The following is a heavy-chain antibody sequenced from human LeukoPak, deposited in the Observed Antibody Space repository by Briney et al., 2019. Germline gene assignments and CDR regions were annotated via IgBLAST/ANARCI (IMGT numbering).Heavy chain of an antibody. CDR2: ISSSSSYI. CDR3: ARGLIVPAALNWFDP. Sequence: GGSPRLSCAASGFTLSSYSMNWVPQAPGKGVEWVSSISSSSSYIYYADSVKGRFTISRDNAKNSLYLQMNSLRAEDTAVYYCARGLIVPAALNWFDPWGQGTLVTVSS. J-gene: IGHJ5*02. CDR1: GFTLSSYS. V-gene: IGHV3-21*01. D-gene: IGHD2-2*01.